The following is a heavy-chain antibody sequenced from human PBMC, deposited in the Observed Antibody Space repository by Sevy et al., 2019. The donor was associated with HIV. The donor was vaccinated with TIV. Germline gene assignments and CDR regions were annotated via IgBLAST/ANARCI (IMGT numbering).Heavy chain of an antibody. CDR2: ISSSSSTI. V-gene: IGHV3-48*02. CDR1: GFTFSTYN. J-gene: IGHJ4*02. CDR3: AREQSEALDY. Sequence: GGSLRLSCAASGFTFSTYNMNWVRQAPGKGLEWVSYISSSSSTIYYADSVKGRFTISRDNAKNSLDLQMNSLRDEDTAVYYCAREQSEALDYWGQGTLVTVSS.